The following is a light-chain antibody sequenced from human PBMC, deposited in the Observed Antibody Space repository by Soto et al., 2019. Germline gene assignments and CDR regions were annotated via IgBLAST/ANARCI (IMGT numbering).Light chain of an antibody. CDR2: EVS. CDR1: SSDVGYYNL. V-gene: IGLV2-23*02. CDR3: CSYAGSSTHYV. Sequence: QSVLTQPASVSGSPGQSITISCTGTSSDVGYYNLVSWYQQHPGKAPKLMIYEVSKRPSGFSNRFSGSKSGNTASLTISGLQAKDEADYYCCSYAGSSTHYVFGTGTKVTVL. J-gene: IGLJ1*01.